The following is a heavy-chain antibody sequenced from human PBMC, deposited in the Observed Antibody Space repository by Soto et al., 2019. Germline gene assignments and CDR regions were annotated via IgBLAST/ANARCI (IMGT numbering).Heavy chain of an antibody. J-gene: IGHJ4*02. D-gene: IGHD4-4*01. CDR3: AKPRSTVTTLYDFDY. Sequence: PGGSLRLSCAASGFTFSSYAMSWVCQAPGKGLEWVSAISGSGGSTYYADSVKGRFTISRDNSKNTLYLQMNSLRAEDTAVYYCAKPRSTVTTLYDFDYWGQGTLVTVSS. CDR1: GFTFSSYA. V-gene: IGHV3-23*01. CDR2: ISGSGGST.